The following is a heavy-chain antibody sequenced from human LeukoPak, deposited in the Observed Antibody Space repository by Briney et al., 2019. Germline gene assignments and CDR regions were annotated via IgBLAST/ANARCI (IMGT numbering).Heavy chain of an antibody. Sequence: SETLSLTCAVYGGSFSAYYWSWIRQPPGKGLEWIGEIDHSGSTNYNPSLKSRVTISVDTSKNQFSLKLSSVTAADTAVYYCARLGKLGYCSSTSCYIPYYYYYYMDVWGKGTTVTVSS. CDR3: ARLGKLGYCSSTSCYIPYYYYYYMDV. CDR2: IDHSGST. J-gene: IGHJ6*03. CDR1: GGSFSAYY. V-gene: IGHV4-34*01. D-gene: IGHD2-2*02.